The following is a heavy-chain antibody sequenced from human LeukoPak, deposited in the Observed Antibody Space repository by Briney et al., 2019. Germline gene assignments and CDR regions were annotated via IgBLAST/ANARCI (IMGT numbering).Heavy chain of an antibody. V-gene: IGHV3-23*01. CDR2: IYGSGGST. D-gene: IGHD1-26*01. J-gene: IGHJ4*02. CDR1: GFIFSNYA. CDR3: AKGGSDYDDHGYSFDY. Sequence: TGGSLRLSCAASGFIFSNYAMSWVRQAPGKGLEWVSGIYGSGGSTYYADSVKGRFTISRDNFKNTLFLQMNSLRAEDTAVYYCAKGGSDYDDHGYSFDYWDQGALVTVSS.